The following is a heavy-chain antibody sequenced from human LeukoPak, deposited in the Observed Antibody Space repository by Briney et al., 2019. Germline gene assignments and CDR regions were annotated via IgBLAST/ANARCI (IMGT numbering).Heavy chain of an antibody. CDR3: ARGLLFAGNSYFDY. CDR2: IIHSGNT. CDR1: GGSISSGGYS. D-gene: IGHD4-23*01. J-gene: IGHJ4*02. Sequence: SETLSLTCSVSGGSISSGGYSWSWIRQPPGKGLEWIGYIIHSGNTYHNPSLMSRVTISVDRSKNQFSLKVNSVTAADTAVYYCARGLLFAGNSYFDYWGQGVLVTVSS. V-gene: IGHV4-30-2*01.